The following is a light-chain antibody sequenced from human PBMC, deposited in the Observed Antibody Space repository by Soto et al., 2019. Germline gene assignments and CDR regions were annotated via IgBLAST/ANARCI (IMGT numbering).Light chain of an antibody. CDR3: QQYYTYPLT. J-gene: IGKJ4*02. V-gene: IGKV1-5*01. CDR2: DAS. Sequence: DIQMTQSPSTLSASIGDRVTITCRASQSITTFLAWYQQKPGKAPQILIYDASNLEPGVPSRHSGGGSTTQFTLPISTLQPDDFATCYCQQYYTYPLTFGGGPRADIK. CDR1: QSITTF.